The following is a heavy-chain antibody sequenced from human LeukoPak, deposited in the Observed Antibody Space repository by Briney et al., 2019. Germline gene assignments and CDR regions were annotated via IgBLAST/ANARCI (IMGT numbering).Heavy chain of an antibody. D-gene: IGHD3-9*01. J-gene: IGHJ6*03. CDR2: IWYDGSNK. CDR1: GFTFSSYG. CDR3: ARDYDTLTGPYNYMDV. V-gene: IGHV3-33*01. Sequence: GGSMRLSCAASGFTFSSYGMHWDRQAPGKGREWVSFIWYDGSNKYYADSVKGRFSISRDHSKNTMYLQMNSLRATEPAVNYCARDYDTLTGPYNYMDVWGKGTTVTVYS.